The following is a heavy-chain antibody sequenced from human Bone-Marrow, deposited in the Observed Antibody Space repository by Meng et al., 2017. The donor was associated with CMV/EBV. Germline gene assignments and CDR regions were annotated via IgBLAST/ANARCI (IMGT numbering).Heavy chain of an antibody. CDR3: ASSPLVEYYYDSSGYPADY. J-gene: IGHJ4*02. D-gene: IGHD3-22*01. Sequence: GESLKISCAASGFTFNSYSMNWVRQAPGKGLEWVSSISSSSSYIYYADSVKGRFTISRDNAKNSLYLQMNSLRAEDTAVYYCASSPLVEYYYDSSGYPADYWAQGTLVTVSS. CDR1: GFTFNSYS. V-gene: IGHV3-21*01. CDR2: ISSSSSYI.